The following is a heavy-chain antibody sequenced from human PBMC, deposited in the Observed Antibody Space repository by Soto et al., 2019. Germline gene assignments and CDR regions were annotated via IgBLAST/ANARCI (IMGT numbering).Heavy chain of an antibody. Sequence: PSETLSLTCTVSGGSISSYYWSWIRQPPGKGLEWIGSISYSGSTNYNPSLKSRVTISVDMSKNQFSLRAEDTAVYYCASLALVGATIDYYYGMDVRGQGTTVTV. J-gene: IGHJ6*02. V-gene: IGHV4-59*01. D-gene: IGHD1-26*01. CDR3: ASLALVGATIDYYYGMDV. CDR1: GGSISSYY. CDR2: ISYSGST.